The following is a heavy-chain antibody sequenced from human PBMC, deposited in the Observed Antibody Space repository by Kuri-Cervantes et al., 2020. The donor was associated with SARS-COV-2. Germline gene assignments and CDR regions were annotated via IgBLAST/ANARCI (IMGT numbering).Heavy chain of an antibody. CDR2: IYTSGST. J-gene: IGHJ3*02. CDR3: ARPSIAARPDAFDI. CDR1: GGSISSYY. V-gene: IGHV4-4*07. Sequence: GSLRLSCTVSGGSISSYYWSWIRQPAGKGLEWIGRIYTSGSTNYNPSLKSRVTISVDTSKNQFPLKLSSVTAADTAVYYCARPSIAARPDAFDIWGQGTMVTVSS. D-gene: IGHD6-6*01.